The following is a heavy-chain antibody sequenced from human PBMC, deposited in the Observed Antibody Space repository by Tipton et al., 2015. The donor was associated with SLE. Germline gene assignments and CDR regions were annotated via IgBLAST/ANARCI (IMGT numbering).Heavy chain of an antibody. Sequence: TLSLTCTVSGGSISSGGSHWSWIRHHPRKGLEWIGYIYYSGSTYYNPSLKSRISMSVDTSKNEFSLKMASVTAADTAVYYCTRQYSSSYYSDYWGQGTLVTVSS. D-gene: IGHD6-19*01. CDR3: TRQYSSSYYSDY. CDR2: IYYSGST. J-gene: IGHJ4*02. CDR1: GGSISSGGSH. V-gene: IGHV4-31*03.